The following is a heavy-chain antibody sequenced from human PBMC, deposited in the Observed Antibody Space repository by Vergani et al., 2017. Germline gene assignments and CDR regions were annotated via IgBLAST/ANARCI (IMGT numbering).Heavy chain of an antibody. CDR3: ARDGPEQLAYYYYGMDV. Sequence: QVQLVQSGAEVKKPGASVKVSCKASGYTFTGYYMHWVRQAPGQGLEWMGWINPNSGGTNYAQKFQGRVTMTRDTSISTAYMELSRLRSDDTAVYYCARDGPEQLAYYYYGMDVWGQGTTVTVSS. CDR1: GYTFTGYY. V-gene: IGHV1-2*02. J-gene: IGHJ6*02. CDR2: INPNSGGT. D-gene: IGHD6-13*01.